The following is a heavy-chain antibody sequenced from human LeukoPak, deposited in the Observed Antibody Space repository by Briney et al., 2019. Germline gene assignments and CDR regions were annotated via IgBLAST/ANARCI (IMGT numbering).Heavy chain of an antibody. V-gene: IGHV1-69*05. Sequence: ASVKVSCKASGGTFSSYAISWVRQAPGQGLEWMGRIIPIFGAANYAQKFQGRVTITTDESTSTAYMELSSLRSEDTAAYYCAREKYDFWSGALGYWGQGTLVTVSS. J-gene: IGHJ4*02. CDR3: AREKYDFWSGALGY. CDR2: IIPIFGAA. D-gene: IGHD3-3*01. CDR1: GGTFSSYA.